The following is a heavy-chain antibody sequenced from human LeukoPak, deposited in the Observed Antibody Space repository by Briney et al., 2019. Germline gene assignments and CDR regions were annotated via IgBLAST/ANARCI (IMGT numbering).Heavy chain of an antibody. V-gene: IGHV3-48*03. CDR3: ASRYGSGRKKAGPFDY. J-gene: IGHJ4*02. D-gene: IGHD3-10*01. Sequence: GGSLRLSCAAAGFTFSSHDLNWVRQAPGKGLQWVSYISSSGGIIYDADSVQGRFTISRDNTKNSLYLQMNSLRVEDTAVYYCASRYGSGRKKAGPFDYWGQGTMVTVSS. CDR1: GFTFSSHD. CDR2: ISSSGGII.